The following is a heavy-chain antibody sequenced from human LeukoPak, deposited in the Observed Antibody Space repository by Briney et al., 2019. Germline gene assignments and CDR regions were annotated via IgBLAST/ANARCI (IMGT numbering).Heavy chain of an antibody. Sequence: SETLSLTCTVSGDSISSYYWSWIRQPPGKGLEWIGYIYYSGSTNYNPSLKSRVTMSVDTSKNQFSLKLSSVTAADTAVYYCARDSVLLWFGELLLTNWFDPWGQGTLVTVSS. CDR1: GDSISSYY. J-gene: IGHJ5*02. V-gene: IGHV4-59*12. CDR2: IYYSGST. CDR3: ARDSVLLWFGELLLTNWFDP. D-gene: IGHD3-10*01.